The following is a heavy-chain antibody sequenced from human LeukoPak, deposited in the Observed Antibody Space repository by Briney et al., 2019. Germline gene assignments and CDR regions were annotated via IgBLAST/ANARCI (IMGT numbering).Heavy chain of an antibody. D-gene: IGHD2-2*02. CDR3: ARSGISYQLLYFGWFDP. CDR1: GGSISSYY. V-gene: IGHV4-4*09. CDR2: IYTSGST. Sequence: SETLSLTCTVSGGSISSYYWSWIRQPPGKGLEWIGYIYTSGSTNYNPSLKSRVTISVDTSKNQFSLKLSSVTAADTAVYYCARSGISYQLLYFGWFDPWGQGNLVT. J-gene: IGHJ5*02.